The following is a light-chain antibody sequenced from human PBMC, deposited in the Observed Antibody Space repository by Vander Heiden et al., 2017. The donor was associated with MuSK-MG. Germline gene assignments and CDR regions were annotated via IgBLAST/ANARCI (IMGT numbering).Light chain of an antibody. J-gene: IGKJ5*01. V-gene: IGKV1-33*01. CDR3: QQDDNPGMIT. Sequence: DIQMTQSPSSLSASVGDRVTITCQASQDISNYLNWYQQKPGKAPKLLIYDASNLETGVPSRFSGSGSGTDFTFTISSLQPEDIATYYCQQDDNPGMITFGQGTQMEIK. CDR1: QDISNY. CDR2: DAS.